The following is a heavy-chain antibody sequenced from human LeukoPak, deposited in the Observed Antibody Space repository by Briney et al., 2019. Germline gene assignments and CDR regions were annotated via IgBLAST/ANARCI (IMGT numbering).Heavy chain of an antibody. Sequence: GGSLRLSCAASGFTFSSYAMSWVRQASGKGLEWVSAISGSGGSTYYADSVKGRFTISRDNSKNTLYLQMNSLRAEDTAVYYCAKSRGPPPYYFDYWGQGTLVTVSS. J-gene: IGHJ4*02. D-gene: IGHD6-19*01. V-gene: IGHV3-23*01. CDR3: AKSRGPPPYYFDY. CDR1: GFTFSSYA. CDR2: ISGSGGST.